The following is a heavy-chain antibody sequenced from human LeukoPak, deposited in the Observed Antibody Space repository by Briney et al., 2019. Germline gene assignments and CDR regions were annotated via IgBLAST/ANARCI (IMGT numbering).Heavy chain of an antibody. CDR2: ISYDGSNK. CDR1: GFTFGSYG. Sequence: GGSLRLSCAASGFTFGSYGMHWVRQAPGKGLEWVAVISYDGSNKYYADSVKGRFTISRDNSKNTLYLQMNSLRAEDTAVYYCAKDSATSSSSWYLPHFDYWGQGTLVTVSS. CDR3: AKDSATSSSSWYLPHFDY. D-gene: IGHD6-13*01. V-gene: IGHV3-30*18. J-gene: IGHJ4*02.